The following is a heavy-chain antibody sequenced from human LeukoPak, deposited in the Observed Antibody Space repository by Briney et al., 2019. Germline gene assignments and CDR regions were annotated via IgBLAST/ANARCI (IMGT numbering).Heavy chain of an antibody. V-gene: IGHV1-69*05. CDR2: IIPIFGTA. CDR3: ARGVPALKWLRFDY. CDR1: GGTFSSYA. D-gene: IGHD5-12*01. Sequence: SVKVSCKASGGTFSSYAISWVRQAPGQGLEWMGGIIPIFGTANYAQKFQGRVTITTDESTSTAYMELSSLRSEDTAVYYCARGVPALKWLRFDYSRQGTLVTVSS. J-gene: IGHJ4*02.